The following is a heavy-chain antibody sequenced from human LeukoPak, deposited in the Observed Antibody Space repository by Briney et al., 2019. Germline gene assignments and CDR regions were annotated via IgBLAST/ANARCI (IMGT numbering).Heavy chain of an antibody. CDR2: IYTTGTT. D-gene: IGHD2-2*02. CDR1: GGSINGGSYY. J-gene: IGHJ4*02. CDR3: ARCTSNSCYNFDY. V-gene: IGHV4-61*09. Sequence: SQTLSLTCTVSGGSINGGSYYWNWIRQSAGKGLEWIGHIYTTGTTNCNPSLKSRLTMSLDTSKNQFSLKLNSVTAADTAVYYCARCTSNSCYNFDYWGQGTLVTVSS.